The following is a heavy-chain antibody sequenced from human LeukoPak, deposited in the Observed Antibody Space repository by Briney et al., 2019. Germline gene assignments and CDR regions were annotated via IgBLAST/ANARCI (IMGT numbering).Heavy chain of an antibody. D-gene: IGHD5-24*01. CDR1: GGSMSHH. CDR3: AREKSPERKTWLQSGAFDV. CDR2: ISHTAST. J-gene: IGHJ3*01. Sequence: PSETLSLTCTVSGGSMSHHWSWIRQSPGKGLEWIGYISHTASTNYNPSLKSRVTLSIDTSKSQLSFQLTSVTAADTAVYYCAREKSPERKTWLQSGAFDVWGQGTVVTVSS. V-gene: IGHV4-59*11.